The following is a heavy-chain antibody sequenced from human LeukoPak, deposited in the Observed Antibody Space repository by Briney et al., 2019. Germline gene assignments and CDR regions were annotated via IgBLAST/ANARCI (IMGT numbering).Heavy chain of an antibody. V-gene: IGHV3-48*02. J-gene: IGHJ4*02. CDR3: ARVISGWHFFDY. Sequence: GGSLRLSCAASGFTFSSYSMNWVSQAPGKGLEWVSYISSSSSTIYYADSVKGRFTISRDNARNSLYLQMNSLRDEDTAVYYCARVISGWHFFDYWGQGTLVTVSS. CDR1: GFTFSSYS. CDR2: ISSSSSTI. D-gene: IGHD6-19*01.